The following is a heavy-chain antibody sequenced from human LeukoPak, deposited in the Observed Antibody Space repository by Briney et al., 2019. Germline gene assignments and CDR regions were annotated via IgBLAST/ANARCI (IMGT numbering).Heavy chain of an antibody. J-gene: IGHJ4*02. CDR1: GGSINNYY. CDR3: ARDKAGSYLFDY. D-gene: IGHD3-16*02. Sequence: SETLALTCTVSGGSINNYYWSWIRQPLGKGLEWIGYIHYSGSTNYNPSLKSRVTISVDTSKNLFSLKLSSVTAADTAVYYCARDKAGSYLFDYWGQGTLVTVSS. V-gene: IGHV4-59*01. CDR2: IHYSGST.